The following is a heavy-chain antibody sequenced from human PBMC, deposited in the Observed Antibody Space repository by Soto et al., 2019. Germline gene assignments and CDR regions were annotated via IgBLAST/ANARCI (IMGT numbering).Heavy chain of an antibody. V-gene: IGHV1-8*01. Sequence: QVQLVQSGAEVKKPGASVKVSCKASGYTSTIYTITWVRQAPGQGLEWMGWLNPNIGKTGLAQKFQGRVTLTRNTSINTAYIELSSLTSDDTAVYYCATSGGGWYLYWGQGTLVTVSS. CDR3: ATSGGGWYLY. J-gene: IGHJ4*02. CDR1: GYTSTIYT. D-gene: IGHD6-19*01. CDR2: LNPNIGKT.